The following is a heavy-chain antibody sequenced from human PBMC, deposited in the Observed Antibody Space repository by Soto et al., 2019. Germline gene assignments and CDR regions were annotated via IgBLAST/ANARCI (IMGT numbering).Heavy chain of an antibody. J-gene: IGHJ4*02. D-gene: IGHD5-18*01. V-gene: IGHV1-69*12. CDR2: IIPMFGTA. CDR3: ASGIQLWLRRINNGYSG. CDR1: GGTFSTYA. Sequence: QVQLVQSGAEVKKPESSVKVSCKAPGGTFSTYAISWVGQAPGQGLEWMGGIIPMFGTANYAQRFQDRVTITADESTNTVYMKLSSLRSEDTAVYFCASGIQLWLRRINNGYSGWGQGTLVTVSS.